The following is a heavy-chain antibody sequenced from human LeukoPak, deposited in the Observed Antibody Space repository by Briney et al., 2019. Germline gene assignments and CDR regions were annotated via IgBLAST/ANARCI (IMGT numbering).Heavy chain of an antibody. D-gene: IGHD3-3*01. Sequence: TGGSLRLSCAASGFTFSSYAMHWVRQAPGKGLEWVAVISYDGSNKYYADSVRGRFTISRDNSKNTLYLQMNSLRAEDTAVYYCARDSEYYDFWSGYYLWGQGTLVTVSS. CDR2: ISYDGSNK. CDR3: ARDSEYYDFWSGYYL. CDR1: GFTFSSYA. V-gene: IGHV3-30*04. J-gene: IGHJ4*02.